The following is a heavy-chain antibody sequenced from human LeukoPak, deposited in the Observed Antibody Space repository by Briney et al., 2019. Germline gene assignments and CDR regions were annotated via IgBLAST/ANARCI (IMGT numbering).Heavy chain of an antibody. D-gene: IGHD6-19*01. Sequence: PGGSLRLSCAAFGFTFSSYSMDLVRQAPGKGLEWVSYISSDSSTIIYYADSVKGRFTISRDNAKNSLYLQMNSLRAEDTAVYYCARGFRPLGSGWYYFDYWGQGTLVTVSS. CDR2: ISSDSSTII. V-gene: IGHV3-48*01. J-gene: IGHJ4*02. CDR1: GFTFSSYS. CDR3: ARGFRPLGSGWYYFDY.